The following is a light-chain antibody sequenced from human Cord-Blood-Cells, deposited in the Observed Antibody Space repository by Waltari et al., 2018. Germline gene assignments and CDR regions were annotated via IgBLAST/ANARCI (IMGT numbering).Light chain of an antibody. CDR1: PSVLYSSNNKNY. V-gene: IGKV4-1*01. J-gene: IGKJ2*01. CDR3: QQYYSTPPYT. CDR2: WAS. Sequence: DIVMTQSPDSLAVSLGERATINCKSSPSVLYSSNNKNYLAWYQQKPGQPPKLLIYWASTRESGCPDRFSGSGSGTDFTLTISSLQAEDVAVYYCQQYYSTPPYTFGQGTKLEIK.